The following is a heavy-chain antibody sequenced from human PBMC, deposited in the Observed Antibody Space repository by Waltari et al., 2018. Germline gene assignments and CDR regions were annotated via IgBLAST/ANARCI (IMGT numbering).Heavy chain of an antibody. CDR3: VRDGKYGGNGRDAFDI. CDR2: IYYSGST. CDR1: GGSISSGGYY. D-gene: IGHD2-15*01. Sequence: QVQLQESGPGLVKPSQTLSLTCTVSGGSISSGGYYWSWIRQHPGKGLEWIGYIYYSGSTYYNPSLKSRVTISVDTSKNQFSLKLSSVTAADTAVYYCVRDGKYGGNGRDAFDIWGQGTMVTVSS. V-gene: IGHV4-31*03. J-gene: IGHJ3*02.